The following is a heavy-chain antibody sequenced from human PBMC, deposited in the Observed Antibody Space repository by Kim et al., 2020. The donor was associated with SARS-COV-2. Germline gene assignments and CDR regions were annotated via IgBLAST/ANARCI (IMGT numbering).Heavy chain of an antibody. CDR3: ARIGNSSSWYDYYYYGMDV. D-gene: IGHD6-13*01. V-gene: IGHV3-11*03. J-gene: IGHJ6*02. Sequence: GRFTISRDNAKNSLYLQMNSLRAEDTAVYYCARIGNSSSWYDYYYYGMDVWGQGTTVTVSS.